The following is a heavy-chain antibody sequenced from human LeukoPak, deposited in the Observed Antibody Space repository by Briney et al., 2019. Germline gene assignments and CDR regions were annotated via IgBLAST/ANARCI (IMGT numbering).Heavy chain of an antibody. V-gene: IGHV1-24*01. J-gene: IGHJ6*04. CDR1: GYTLTELS. Sequence: AASGNVSCKVSGYTLTELSMHWVRQAPGKGLEWMGGFDPEDGETIYAQKFQGRVTMTEDTSTDTAYMELSSLRSEDTAVYYCATDLHSGVGVWGKGTTVTVSS. D-gene: IGHD1-26*01. CDR3: ATDLHSGVGV. CDR2: FDPEDGET.